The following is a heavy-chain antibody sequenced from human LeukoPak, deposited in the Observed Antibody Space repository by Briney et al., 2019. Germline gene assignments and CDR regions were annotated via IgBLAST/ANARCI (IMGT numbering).Heavy chain of an antibody. Sequence: WASVKVSCKASGGTFSSYTITWVRQAPGKGLEWMGGFDPEDGETIYAQKFQGRVTMTEDTSTDTAYMELSSLRSEDTAVYYCATKVPRFSTARNYYMDVWGKGTTVTVSS. D-gene: IGHD1-1*01. CDR2: FDPEDGET. CDR3: ATKVPRFSTARNYYMDV. CDR1: GGTFSSYT. V-gene: IGHV1-24*01. J-gene: IGHJ6*03.